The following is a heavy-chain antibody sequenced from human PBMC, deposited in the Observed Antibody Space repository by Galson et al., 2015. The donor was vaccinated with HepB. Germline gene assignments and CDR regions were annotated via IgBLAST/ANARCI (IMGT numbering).Heavy chain of an antibody. Sequence: SLGLSCAASGFTFSNYAMSWVRQAPGKGLEWVSGNRMDWNAAVTDDGLSTYYADSVKRRLTISRDNSKSTLYLQMNSLRAEDTAVDYCAKGSASSRPYYFDYWGPGSLVTVSS. CDR2: NRMDWNAAVTDDGLST. J-gene: IGHJ4*02. V-gene: IGHV3-23*01. CDR3: AKGSASSRPYYFDY. D-gene: IGHD6-13*01. CDR1: GFTFSNYA.